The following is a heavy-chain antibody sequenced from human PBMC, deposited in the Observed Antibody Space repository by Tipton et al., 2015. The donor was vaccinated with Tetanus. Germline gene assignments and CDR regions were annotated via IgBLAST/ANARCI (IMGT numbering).Heavy chain of an antibody. CDR1: GFTVSSNY. J-gene: IGHJ4*02. CDR3: ARESNRGGYVDY. Sequence: AVSGFTVSSNYMSWVRQAPGKGLEWVSVVYSGGNTYYADSVKGRFTISRDLSKNTLSLHLTSLRVEDTAIYYCARESNRGGYVDYWGQGALVTVSS. V-gene: IGHV3-53*01. D-gene: IGHD5-12*01. CDR2: VYSGGNT.